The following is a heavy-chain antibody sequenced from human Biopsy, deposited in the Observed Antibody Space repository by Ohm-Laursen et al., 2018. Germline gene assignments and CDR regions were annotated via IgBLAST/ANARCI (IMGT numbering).Heavy chain of an antibody. CDR1: GGSFSGTH. Sequence: SETLSLTCAVSGGSFSGTHWSWIRQTPGKGLEWIGEINHSGSTKYNPSFESRVTISVDTSKNQFSLNLFSVTAADAARYFCARGEYYAYWSGARKLNYFDYWGQGTLVIVSS. CDR3: ARGEYYAYWSGARKLNYFDY. D-gene: IGHD3-3*01. CDR2: INHSGST. V-gene: IGHV4-34*01. J-gene: IGHJ4*02.